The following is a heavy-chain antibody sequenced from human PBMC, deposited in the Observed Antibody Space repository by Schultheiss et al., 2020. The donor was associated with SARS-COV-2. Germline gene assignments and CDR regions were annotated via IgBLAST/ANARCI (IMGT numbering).Heavy chain of an antibody. V-gene: IGHV3-30*14. CDR3: ARDSVGRRGNWYYLNYFDF. J-gene: IGHJ4*02. Sequence: GGSLRLSCAASGFTFSSYAMHWVRQAPGKGLEWVAVISYDGSNKYYADSVKGRFTISRDNSKNTLYLQMNSLRAEDTAVYFCARDSVGRRGNWYYLNYFDFWGQGTLVTVSS. CDR2: ISYDGSNK. CDR1: GFTFSSYA. D-gene: IGHD6-13*01.